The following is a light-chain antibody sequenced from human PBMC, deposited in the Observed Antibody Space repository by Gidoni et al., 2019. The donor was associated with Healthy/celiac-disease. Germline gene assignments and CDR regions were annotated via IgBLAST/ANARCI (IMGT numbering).Light chain of an antibody. CDR2: VAS. J-gene: IGKJ2*01. CDR3: QQYNNWPYT. V-gene: IGKV3-15*01. CDR1: QSVSSN. Sequence: EIVMTQSPATLSVSPGERATLSRRASQSVSSNLAWYQQKPGQAPRLLIYVASTRATGIPARFSGVGSGTEFTLTISSLQSEDFAVYYCQQYNNWPYTFXQXTKLEIK.